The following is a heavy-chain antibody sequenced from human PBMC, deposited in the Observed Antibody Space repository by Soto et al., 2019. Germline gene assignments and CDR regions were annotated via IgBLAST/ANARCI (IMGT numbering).Heavy chain of an antibody. CDR3: ARVSNEYGGNGAFDY. CDR1: GASISDYS. J-gene: IGHJ4*02. V-gene: IGHV4-4*07. Sequence: SETLSLTCTVSGASISDYSWSWIRQPAGKGLEWMGRISSTGNIHYNPSFRSRFTMSIDTSRDQFSLRLTSVTAADTAVYYCARVSNEYGGNGAFDYWGLGTLVTVSS. D-gene: IGHD4-17*01. CDR2: ISSTGNI.